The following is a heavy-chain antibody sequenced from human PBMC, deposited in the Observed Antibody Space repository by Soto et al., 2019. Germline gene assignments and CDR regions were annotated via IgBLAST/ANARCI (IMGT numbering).Heavy chain of an antibody. J-gene: IGHJ3*02. CDR3: ARVATLVRTYGFDI. V-gene: IGHV3-21*01. CDR1: GFTFSTYS. CDR2: ISSSSTYL. Sequence: PAGSLRVSCASSGFTFSTYSMNWVRQAPGKGLAWVPSISSSSTYLYYADSVKGRFTISRDTAKNLLSLQRNSLRAEDTAVYYCARVATLVRTYGFDIWGQGTMVTVSS. D-gene: IGHD3-10*01.